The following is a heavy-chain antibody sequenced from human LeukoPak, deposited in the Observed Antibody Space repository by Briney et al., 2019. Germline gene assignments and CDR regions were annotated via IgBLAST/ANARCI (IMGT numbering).Heavy chain of an antibody. CDR3: ARSSWDAEYFQH. J-gene: IGHJ1*01. CDR2: IRSSGSTI. Sequence: GGSLRLSCAASGFTFSSYNMNWVRQAPGKGLEWVSYIRSSGSTIYYADSVKGRFTISRDNAKNSLYLQMNSLRAEDTAVYYCARSSWDAEYFQHWGQGTLVTVSS. CDR1: GFTFSSYN. V-gene: IGHV3-48*04. D-gene: IGHD6-13*01.